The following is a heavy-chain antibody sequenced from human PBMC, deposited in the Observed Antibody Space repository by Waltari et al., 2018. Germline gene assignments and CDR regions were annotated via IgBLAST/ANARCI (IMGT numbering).Heavy chain of an antibody. Sequence: EVQLVESGGGLVQPGGSLRLSCAASGFTFSSYEMNWVRQAPGKGLEWVSYISSSGSTIYYADSVKGRFTISRDNAKNSLYLQMNSLRAEDTAVYYCAREFQRACDIWGQGTMVTVSS. J-gene: IGHJ3*02. V-gene: IGHV3-48*03. CDR3: AREFQRACDI. D-gene: IGHD6-25*01. CDR2: ISSSGSTI. CDR1: GFTFSSYE.